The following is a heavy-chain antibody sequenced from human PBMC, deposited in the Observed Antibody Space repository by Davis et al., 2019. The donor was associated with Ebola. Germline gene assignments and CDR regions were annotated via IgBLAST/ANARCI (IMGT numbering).Heavy chain of an antibody. J-gene: IGHJ6*03. CDR2: ISNSGSTI. V-gene: IGHV3-48*02. Sequence: PGGSLRLSCAASGFTFSSSSMNWVRQAPGKGLAWVSYISNSGSTIYYADSVKGRFTISRDNAKNSVYLQMDSLRDEDTAVYYCARSSSTHNSGHYYYYMDVWGKGTTVTVSS. CDR1: GFTFSSSS. CDR3: ARSSSTHNSGHYYYYMDV. D-gene: IGHD2-2*01.